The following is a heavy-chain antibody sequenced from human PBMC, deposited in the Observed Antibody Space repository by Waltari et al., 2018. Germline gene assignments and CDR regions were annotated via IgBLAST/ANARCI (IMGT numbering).Heavy chain of an antibody. V-gene: IGHV1-2*04. J-gene: IGHJ5*02. CDR3: ARGPYYGYWFDP. Sequence: QVQLVQSGAAVKKPGASVQVSCKASGYTFTGYYMHRVRQAPGQGLEWMGWINPNSGGTNYAQKFQGWVTMTRDTSISTAYMELSRLRSDDTAVYYCARGPYYGYWFDPWGQGTLVTVSS. CDR1: GYTFTGYY. D-gene: IGHD4-17*01. CDR2: INPNSGGT.